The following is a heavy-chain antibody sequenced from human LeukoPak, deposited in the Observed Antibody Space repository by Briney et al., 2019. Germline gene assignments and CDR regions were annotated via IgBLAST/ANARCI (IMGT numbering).Heavy chain of an antibody. Sequence: SVKVSCKASVGTFSSYAISSVRQSPGQRLEWMRRIIPILGIANYAQKFQGRVTITADKSTSTAYMELSSLRSEDTAVYYCARAPEARDGYNYVDYWGQGTLVTVSS. CDR3: ARAPEARDGYNYVDY. D-gene: IGHD5-24*01. CDR1: VGTFSSYA. CDR2: IIPILGIA. J-gene: IGHJ4*02. V-gene: IGHV1-69*04.